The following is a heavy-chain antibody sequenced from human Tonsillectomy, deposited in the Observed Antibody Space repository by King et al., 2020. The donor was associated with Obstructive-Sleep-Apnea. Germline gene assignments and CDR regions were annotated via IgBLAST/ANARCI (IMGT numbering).Heavy chain of an antibody. CDR1: GLTFSYEY. V-gene: IGHV3-11*06. CDR3: ARVIWNDLDY. J-gene: IGHJ4*02. D-gene: IGHD1-1*01. CDR2: ISGSGSHT. Sequence: VQLVESGGGLVKPGGSLRLSCATSGLTFSYEYMSWIRQAPGKGLEWLSFISGSGSHTDYADSVKGRFTISRDNAKSSLYLQMNRLRADDTAVYYCARVIWNDLDYWGRGTLVTVSS.